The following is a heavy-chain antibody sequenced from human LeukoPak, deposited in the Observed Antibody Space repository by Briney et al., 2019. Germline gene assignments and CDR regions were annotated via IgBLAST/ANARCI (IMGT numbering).Heavy chain of an antibody. Sequence: PGGSLRLSCSGSGFAFDTNVMHWVRQAPGKGQEWVAVISHDGSNTIYTESVQGRFTISRDNSKNTVFLQMSRLRPEDTPVYYCATTRGIFFYMDFWGKSATVIVSS. D-gene: IGHD3-3*02. J-gene: IGHJ6*03. CDR1: GFAFDTNV. CDR2: ISHDGSNT. CDR3: ATTRGIFFYMDF. V-gene: IGHV3-30*10.